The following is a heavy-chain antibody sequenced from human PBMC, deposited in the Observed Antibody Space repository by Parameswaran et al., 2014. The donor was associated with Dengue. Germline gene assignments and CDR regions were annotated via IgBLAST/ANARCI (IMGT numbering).Heavy chain of an antibody. CDR2: IYSGGST. V-gene: IGHV3-66*01. CDR3: ARDGPVMPFDY. D-gene: IGHD3-16*01. J-gene: IGHJ4*02. Sequence: VRQAPGKGLEWVSVIYSGGSTYYADSVKGRFTISRDNSKNTLYLQMNSLRAEDTAVYYCARDGPVMPFDYWGQGTLVTVSS.